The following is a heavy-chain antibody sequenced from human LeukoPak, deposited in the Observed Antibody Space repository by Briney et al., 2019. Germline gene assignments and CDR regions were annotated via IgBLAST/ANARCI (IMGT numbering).Heavy chain of an antibody. CDR2: IYYSGST. J-gene: IGHJ5*02. D-gene: IGHD4-11*01. CDR1: GGSISSYY. V-gene: IGHV4-59*01. CDR3: ARLPYSEGFDP. Sequence: SETLSLTCTVSGGSISSYYWSWIRQPPGKGLEWIGYIYYSGSTNYNPSLKSRVTISVDTSKNQFSLKLTSVTAADTAVYYCARLPYSEGFDPWGQGTLVTVSS.